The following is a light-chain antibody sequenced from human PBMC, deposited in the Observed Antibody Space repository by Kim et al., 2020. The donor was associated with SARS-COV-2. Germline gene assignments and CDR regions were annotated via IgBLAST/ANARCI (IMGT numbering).Light chain of an antibody. J-gene: IGKJ2*01. CDR2: WAS. V-gene: IGKV4-1*01. CDR3: QQYFTTPYT. CDR1: QSVLYSPNSKNY. Sequence: DIVMTQSPDSLAVSLGERATINCKSSQSVLYSPNSKNYLAWFQQKPRQPPKLLIYWASTRESGVPDRFSGSGSGTDFTLTITNLQAEDVAVYYCQQYFTTPYTIGQGTKLEI.